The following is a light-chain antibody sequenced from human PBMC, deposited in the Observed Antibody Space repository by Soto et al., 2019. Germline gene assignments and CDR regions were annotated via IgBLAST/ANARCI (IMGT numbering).Light chain of an antibody. CDR1: QGISSY. J-gene: IGKJ4*01. CDR3: QQLNSFPFT. Sequence: DLRMTQSPSSLSASLGDRVTITWRASQGISSYLAWYQQKPGKVPKLLIYDASILQSGVPSRFSGSGSGTGFTLTISSLQTEDFATYYCQQLNSFPFTFGGGTKVDIK. V-gene: IGKV1-9*01. CDR2: DAS.